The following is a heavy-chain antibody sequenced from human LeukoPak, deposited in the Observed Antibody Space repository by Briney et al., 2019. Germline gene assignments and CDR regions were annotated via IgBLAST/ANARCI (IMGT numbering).Heavy chain of an antibody. V-gene: IGHV1-3*01. CDR2: VNAGNGNT. CDR3: ARDAATTRYSGSYYYGY. J-gene: IGHJ4*02. D-gene: IGHD1-26*01. CDR1: GYTFTSYA. Sequence: ASVKVPCKASGYTFTSYAMHWVRQAPGQRLEWMGWVNAGNGNTKYSQKFQGRVTITRDTSASTAYMELSSLRSEDTAVYYCARDAATTRYSGSYYYGYWGQGTLVTVSS.